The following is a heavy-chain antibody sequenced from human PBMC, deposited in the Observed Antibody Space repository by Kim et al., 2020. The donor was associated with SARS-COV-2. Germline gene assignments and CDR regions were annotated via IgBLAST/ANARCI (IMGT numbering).Heavy chain of an antibody. J-gene: IGHJ5*02. CDR2: IDHVGRT. Sequence: SETLSLTCAVYNGSFSGHFWIWVRQPPGKALEWIGEIDHVGRTTYNPSLKSRVSMSVDTSKNQFSLRLTSMTAADTAVYFCASLSRYTSGWYPRFDPWGPGTLVTVSS. D-gene: IGHD6-19*01. CDR1: NGSFSGHF. CDR3: ASLSRYTSGWYPRFDP. V-gene: IGHV4-34*01.